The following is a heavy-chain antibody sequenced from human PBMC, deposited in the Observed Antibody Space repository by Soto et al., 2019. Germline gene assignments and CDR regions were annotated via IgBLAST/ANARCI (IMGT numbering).Heavy chain of an antibody. D-gene: IGHD2-2*01. CDR2: ISAYNGNT. V-gene: IGHV1-18*01. Sequence: GASVKVSCKASGYTFTSYGISWVRQAPGQGLEWMGWISAYNGNTNYAQKLQGRVTMTTDTSTSTAYMELRSLRSDDTAVYYCAREVLGYCSSTSCYHWFDPWGQGTLVTVSS. CDR1: GYTFTSYG. J-gene: IGHJ5*02. CDR3: AREVLGYCSSTSCYHWFDP.